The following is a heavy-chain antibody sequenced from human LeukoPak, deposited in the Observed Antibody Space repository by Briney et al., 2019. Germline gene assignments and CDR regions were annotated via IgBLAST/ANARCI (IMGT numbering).Heavy chain of an antibody. V-gene: IGHV4-59*08. J-gene: IGHJ4*02. CDR2: IHYSGST. CDR1: GGSISNHY. CDR3: AGPYISRFNY. D-gene: IGHD2-21*01. Sequence: PSETLSLTCPVSGGSISNHYWSWIRQPPGKGLEWIGYIHYSGSTNYNASLKSRVTISADMSKSQFSLNLSSVTAADTAVYYCAGPYISRFNYWGQGTLITVSS.